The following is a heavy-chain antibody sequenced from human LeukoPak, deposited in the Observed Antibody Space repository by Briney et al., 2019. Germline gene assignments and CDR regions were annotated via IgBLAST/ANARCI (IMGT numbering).Heavy chain of an antibody. CDR3: ARDHSSDWYSLVVTSEYFQH. CDR2: ISSSSSRI. CDR1: GFTFSRFG. V-gene: IGHV3-48*02. J-gene: IGHJ1*01. Sequence: PGGSLRLSCATSGFTFSRFGMHWVRQAPGKGLEWVSFISSSSSRIYYADSVKGRFTISRDNAKNSLYLQMNNLRDEDTAMYYCARDHSSDWYSLVVTSEYFQHWGQGTLVTVSS. D-gene: IGHD6-19*01.